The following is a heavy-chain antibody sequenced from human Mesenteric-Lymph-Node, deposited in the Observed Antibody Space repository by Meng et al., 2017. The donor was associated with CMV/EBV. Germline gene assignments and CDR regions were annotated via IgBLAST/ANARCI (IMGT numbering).Heavy chain of an antibody. CDR3: ARDNPDYDFWSGYMGAWFDP. V-gene: IGHV4-61*01. Sequence: SSRYYWSWLRQPPGKGLEWIGYILYTGSTKYNASLQSRVTISLDTSKNQFSLKLSSVTAADTAVYYCARDNPDYDFWSGYMGAWFDPWGQGTLVTVSS. D-gene: IGHD3-3*01. CDR2: ILYTGST. CDR1: SSRYY. J-gene: IGHJ5*02.